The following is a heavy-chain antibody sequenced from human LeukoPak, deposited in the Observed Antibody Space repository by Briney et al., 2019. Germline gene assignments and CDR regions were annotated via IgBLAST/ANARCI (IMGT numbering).Heavy chain of an antibody. CDR2: XSGSGGST. CDR3: AKAIVPNFYFYYALDD. V-gene: IGHV3-23*01. J-gene: IGHJ6*02. CDR1: GFTFNXYA. D-gene: IGHD2-8*01. Sequence: GGSLRLSCAASGFTFNXYAMNWVRQAPGKGLEWVSGXSGSGGSTYYADSVRGRFTISRDSSKNTLYLQMNSQRAEDTAVYYCAKAIVPNFYFYYALDDWGQGTTVTVSS.